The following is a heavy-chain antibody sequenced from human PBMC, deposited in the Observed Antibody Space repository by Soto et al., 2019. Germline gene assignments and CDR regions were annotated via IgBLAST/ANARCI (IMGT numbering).Heavy chain of an antibody. V-gene: IGHV2-26*01. CDR2: IFSNDEK. D-gene: IGHD6-13*01. Sequence: QVTLKESGPVLVKPTETLTLTCTVSGFSLSNARMGVSWIRQPPGKALEWLAHIFSNDEKSYSTSLKSRLTISKDTSKSQVVLTMTNMDPVDTATYYGARTLGYSSSWSHDSYYFDYWGQGTLVTVSS. J-gene: IGHJ4*02. CDR3: ARTLGYSSSWSHDSYYFDY. CDR1: GFSLSNARMG.